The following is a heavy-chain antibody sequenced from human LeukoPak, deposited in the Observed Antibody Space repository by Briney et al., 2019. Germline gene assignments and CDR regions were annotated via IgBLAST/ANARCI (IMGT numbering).Heavy chain of an antibody. Sequence: PSETLSLTCTVSGGSISSYYWSWIRQPPGKGLEWIGYIYYSGSTNYNPSLKSRVTISVDTSKNQFSLKLSSVTAADTAVYYCASRPNAVTYYFDYWGQGTLVTVSS. J-gene: IGHJ4*02. CDR1: GGSISSYY. V-gene: IGHV4-59*08. D-gene: IGHD6-19*01. CDR2: IYYSGST. CDR3: ASRPNAVTYYFDY.